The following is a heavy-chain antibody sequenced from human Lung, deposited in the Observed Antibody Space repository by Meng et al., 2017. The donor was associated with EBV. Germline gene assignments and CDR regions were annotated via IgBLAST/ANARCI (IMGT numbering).Heavy chain of an antibody. CDR1: GGSIRSNSYY. V-gene: IGHV4-61*01. Sequence: QLQLQESGPGLVKPSETLSLTCSVSGGSIRSNSYYWSWIRQPPGKGLEWIGYIYYSGSTDYNPSLKSRVTISLDTAKNQFSLKLTSVTAADTAVYFCARDHYYGSGSFYFDFWGQGALVTVSS. D-gene: IGHD3-10*01. CDR3: ARDHYYGSGSFYFDF. CDR2: IYYSGST. J-gene: IGHJ4*02.